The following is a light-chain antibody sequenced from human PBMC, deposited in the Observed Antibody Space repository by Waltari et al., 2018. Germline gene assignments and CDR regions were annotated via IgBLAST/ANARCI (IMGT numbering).Light chain of an antibody. CDR2: WAS. CDR3: QQYYITPYT. V-gene: IGKV4-1*01. CDR1: QSVLYSSNNKNQ. Sequence: DIVMTQSPDSLAVSLGERATINCKSSQSVLYSSNNKNQLAWYQQKPGQPPKLLISWASTRESGVPDRFSGSGAGTDFTLTISSLQAEDVAVYYCQQYYITPYTFGQGTKLEIK. J-gene: IGKJ2*01.